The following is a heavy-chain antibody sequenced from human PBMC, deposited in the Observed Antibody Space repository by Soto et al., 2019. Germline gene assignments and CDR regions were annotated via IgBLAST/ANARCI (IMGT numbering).Heavy chain of an antibody. V-gene: IGHV1-3*01. Sequence: ASVKVSCKASGYTFTRYTMNWVRRAPGQRLEWMGWINPDNGNTKSSQKFQDRVIITRDTSASTAYMDLSSLRSEDTAVYYCARGIATGQLDPWGQGTLVTVSS. J-gene: IGHJ5*02. CDR3: ARGIATGQLDP. CDR1: GYTFTRYT. D-gene: IGHD2-15*01. CDR2: INPDNGNT.